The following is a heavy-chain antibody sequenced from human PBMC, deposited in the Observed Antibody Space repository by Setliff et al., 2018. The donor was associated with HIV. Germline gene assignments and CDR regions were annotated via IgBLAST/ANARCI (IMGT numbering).Heavy chain of an antibody. CDR1: GDSVRRSNW. J-gene: IGHJ5*02. CDR2: IHHSGST. Sequence: SETLSLTCGVSGDSVRRSNWWSWVRQTPGKGLEWIGEIHHSGSTNYNPSLGSRITISIDKSKNQFSLKLISLTAADTAKYFCARGVQAQVVLMSYVKGRFDPWGQGTQVTVSS. CDR3: ARGVQAQVVLMSYVKGRFDP. V-gene: IGHV4-4*02. D-gene: IGHD2-8*01.